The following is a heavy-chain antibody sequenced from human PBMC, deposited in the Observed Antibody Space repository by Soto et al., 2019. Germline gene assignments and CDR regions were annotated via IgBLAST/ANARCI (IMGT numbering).Heavy chain of an antibody. Sequence: EVQLLESGGGLVQPGGSLRLSCAASGFTFRTYAMSWVRQAPGKGLEWVSTVSGSGDSTYYADSVKGQFTIFRDNSKNTLYQQMNSLRAEDTAVYYCAKGGRYCSGVYCYTAYWGQGALVTVSS. J-gene: IGHJ4*02. CDR1: GFTFRTYA. D-gene: IGHD2-15*01. CDR3: AKGGRYCSGVYCYTAY. V-gene: IGHV3-23*01. CDR2: VSGSGDST.